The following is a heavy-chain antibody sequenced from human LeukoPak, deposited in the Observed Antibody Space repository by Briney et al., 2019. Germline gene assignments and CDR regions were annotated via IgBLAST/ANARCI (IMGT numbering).Heavy chain of an antibody. V-gene: IGHV3-30-3*01. J-gene: IGHJ6*02. CDR3: CGSGPKGYYYGMDV. Sequence: PGGSLRLSCAASGFTFSSYAMHWVRQAPGKGLEWVAVISYDGSNKYYADSVKGRFTISRDNSKNTLYLQMNSLRAEDTAVYYCCGSGPKGYYYGMDVWGQGTTVTVSS. CDR2: ISYDGSNK. D-gene: IGHD3-10*01. CDR1: GFTFSSYA.